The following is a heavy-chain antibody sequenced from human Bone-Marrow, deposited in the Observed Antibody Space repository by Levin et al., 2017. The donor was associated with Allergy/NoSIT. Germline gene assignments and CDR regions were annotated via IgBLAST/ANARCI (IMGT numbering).Heavy chain of an antibody. D-gene: IGHD2-21*02. J-gene: IGHJ4*02. CDR2: IYYSGST. CDR1: GGSISSTNNF. Sequence: ASETLSLTCSVSGGSISSTNNFWAWIRQPPGKGLEWIGYIYYSGSTEYNPSLKSRVIISVDTSKNQFSLKLTSVTAADTAVYYCARQEGFCGGDCFFDNWGQGTLLTVSS. V-gene: IGHV4-39*01. CDR3: ARQEGFCGGDCFFDN.